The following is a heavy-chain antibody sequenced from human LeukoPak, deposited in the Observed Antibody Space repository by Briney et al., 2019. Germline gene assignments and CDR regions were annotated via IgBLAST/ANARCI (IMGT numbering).Heavy chain of an antibody. V-gene: IGHV3-73*01. CDR2: IRSKTYTYAT. J-gene: IGHJ4*02. CDR3: TSRPPDILTGFDY. CDR1: GFTFSGSS. Sequence: PGGSLRLSCAASGFTFSGSSIHWVRQASGKGLEWVGRIRSKTYTYATAYAASVKGRFTISRDDSKNTAYLQMNSLKTEDTAVYYCTSRPPDILTGFDYWGQGTLVTVSS. D-gene: IGHD3-9*01.